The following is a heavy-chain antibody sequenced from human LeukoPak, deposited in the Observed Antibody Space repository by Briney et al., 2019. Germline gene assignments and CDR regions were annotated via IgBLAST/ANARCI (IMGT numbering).Heavy chain of an antibody. CDR1: GGSISSSSYY. CDR2: IYYSGST. Sequence: SETLSLTCTVSGGSISSSSYYWGWIRQPPGKGLEWIGSIYYSGSTYYNPSLKSRVTISVDTSKNQFSLKLSSVTAADTAVYYCARHQPTKVTTDYWGQGTLVTVSS. D-gene: IGHD4-17*01. CDR3: ARHQPTKVTTDY. V-gene: IGHV4-39*01. J-gene: IGHJ4*02.